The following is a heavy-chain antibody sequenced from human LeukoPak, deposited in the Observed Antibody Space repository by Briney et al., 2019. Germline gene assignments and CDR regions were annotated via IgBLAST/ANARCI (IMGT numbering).Heavy chain of an antibody. CDR3: VGGYCRSTKCSASY. CDR1: GFTFSDHA. V-gene: IGHV3-64*01. Sequence: GGSLRLSCAASGFTFSDHAMHWVRQAPGKGLEYVAAINNNGGTTYYANSVKGRFTISRDNSKNTLYLQMGSLRAEDMAVYYCVGGYCRSTKCSASYWGQGTPVTVSS. CDR2: INNNGGTT. D-gene: IGHD2-2*01. J-gene: IGHJ4*02.